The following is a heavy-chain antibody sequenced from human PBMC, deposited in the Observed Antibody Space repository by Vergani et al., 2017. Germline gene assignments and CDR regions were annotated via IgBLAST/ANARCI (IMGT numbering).Heavy chain of an antibody. J-gene: IGHJ4*02. CDR2: IYPGDSDT. CDR1: GYSFTNYW. D-gene: IGHD3-9*01. Sequence: EVQLVQSGAAVKKPGESLKISCTGSGYSFTNYWIAWVRQLPGKGLEWMGIIYPGDSDTRYSPSFQGQVTISADKSISTAYLQWSSLKASDTAMYYCARSTGRLRYFDWYYDYWGQGTLVTVSS. CDR3: ARSTGRLRYFDWYYDY. V-gene: IGHV5-51*01.